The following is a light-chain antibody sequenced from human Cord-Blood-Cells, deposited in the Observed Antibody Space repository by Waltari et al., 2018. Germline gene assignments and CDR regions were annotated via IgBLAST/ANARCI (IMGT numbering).Light chain of an antibody. Sequence: DIQMTQSPSTLSASVGDRVTITCRASQSISSWLAWYQQKPGKAPKLLIYKASSLESGVQSRFSGSGSVTEFTLTISSVQPEDFGTYYWQQYNSYLLTFGGGTKVEIK. J-gene: IGKJ4*01. V-gene: IGKV1-5*03. CDR3: QQYNSYLLT. CDR1: QSISSW. CDR2: KAS.